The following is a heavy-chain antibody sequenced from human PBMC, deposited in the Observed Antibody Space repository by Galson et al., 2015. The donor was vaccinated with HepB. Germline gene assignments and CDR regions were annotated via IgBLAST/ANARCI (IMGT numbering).Heavy chain of an antibody. Sequence: SETLSLTCTVSGGSISSYYWSWIRQPPGKGLEWIGYIYYSGSTNYNPSLKSRVTISVDTSKNQFSLKLSSVTAADTAVYYCARGFTAIESDAFDIWGQGTMVTVSS. V-gene: IGHV4-59*01. CDR3: ARGFTAIESDAFDI. CDR2: IYYSGST. D-gene: IGHD5-18*01. CDR1: GGSISSYY. J-gene: IGHJ3*02.